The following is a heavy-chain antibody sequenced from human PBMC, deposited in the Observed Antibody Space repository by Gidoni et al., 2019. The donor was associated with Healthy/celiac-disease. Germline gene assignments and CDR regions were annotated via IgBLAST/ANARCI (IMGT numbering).Heavy chain of an antibody. CDR1: GGLISSYY. Sequence: QVQQQESGPGLVKLSETLYLTCTGSGGLISSYYWSWIRHPPGKGLEWIGYIYYSGSTNYNPSLKSRVTISVVTSNNQFSLKLSFLTAADTAVYFCAREGNGASGYGMDVWGQGTTVTVSS. D-gene: IGHD3-10*01. V-gene: IGHV4-59*01. CDR3: AREGNGASGYGMDV. J-gene: IGHJ6*02. CDR2: IYYSGST.